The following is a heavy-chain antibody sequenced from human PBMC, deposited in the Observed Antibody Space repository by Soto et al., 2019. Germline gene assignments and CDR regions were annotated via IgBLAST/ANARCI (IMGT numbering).Heavy chain of an antibody. V-gene: IGHV1-3*01. CDR3: ASGRTPGIAVAGNFDY. D-gene: IGHD6-19*01. CDR1: GYTFTSYA. Sequence: ASVKVSCKASGYTFTSYAMHWVRQAPGQRLEWMGWINAGNGNTKYSQKFQGRVTITRDTSASTAYMELSSLRSEDTAVYYCASGRTPGIAVAGNFDYWGQGTLVTVS. J-gene: IGHJ4*02. CDR2: INAGNGNT.